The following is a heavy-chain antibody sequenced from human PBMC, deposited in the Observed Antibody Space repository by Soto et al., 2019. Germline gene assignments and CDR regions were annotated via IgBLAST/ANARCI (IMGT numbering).Heavy chain of an antibody. CDR2: ISGSATYT. D-gene: IGHD3-10*01. J-gene: IGHJ6*02. CDR3: AKVGSDYYYGMDV. Sequence: QLVESGGGLVQPGGSLRLSCVASGFTFQSYAMSWVRQAPGRGLEWLTAISGSATYTYYGESVKGRFTISRDNSNNSLFLHMNSLAGEGTALYYCAKVGSDYYYGMDVWGQGTTVTVSS. V-gene: IGHV3-23*04. CDR1: GFTFQSYA.